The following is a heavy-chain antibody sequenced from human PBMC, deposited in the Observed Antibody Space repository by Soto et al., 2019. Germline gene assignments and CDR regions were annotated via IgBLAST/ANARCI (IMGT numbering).Heavy chain of an antibody. J-gene: IGHJ4*02. D-gene: IGHD1-1*01. V-gene: IGHV3-23*01. CDR2: ISGGGATT. CDR1: GFTFSTYA. CDR3: AKFGMATTKRSPPYYFDY. Sequence: EVQLLDSGGGLVQPGGSLRLSCVASGFTFSTYALSWVRQAPGKGLEWVSIISGGGATTYYVDSVKGRFTISRDNSKNTFYLQMNSLRAEVTAVYYCAKFGMATTKRSPPYYFDYWGQGTLVTVSS.